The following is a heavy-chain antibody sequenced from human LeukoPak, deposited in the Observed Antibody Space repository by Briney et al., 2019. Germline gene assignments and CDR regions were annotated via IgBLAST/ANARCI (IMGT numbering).Heavy chain of an antibody. Sequence: GSLKLSCSSSGFTLQKFPLKRVRQGPGKGLEWVSFISSTGGTIYYADSVKGRFTVSRDNGKNSLLLQMNSLRAEDTALYYCARGYSRAAFDIWGQGTVVAVSS. CDR3: ARGYSRAAFDI. CDR1: GFTLQKFP. D-gene: IGHD2-15*01. CDR2: ISSTGGTI. J-gene: IGHJ3*02. V-gene: IGHV3-48*01.